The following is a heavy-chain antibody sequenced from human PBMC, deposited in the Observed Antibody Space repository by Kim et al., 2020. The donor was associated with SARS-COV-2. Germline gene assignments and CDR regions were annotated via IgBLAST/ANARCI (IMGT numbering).Heavy chain of an antibody. CDR1: GFSFTTYW. V-gene: IGHV3-7*03. CDR3: ARDRATAGLFDY. Sequence: GGSLRLSCVASGFSFTTYWMAWVHQAPGKGLEWVANIKPDESEKYYVDSVRGRFSISRDNAKNSMYLQMNSLRAEDTAVYYCARDRATAGLFDYWGQGILVTVSS. CDR2: IKPDESEK. D-gene: IGHD6-13*01. J-gene: IGHJ4*02.